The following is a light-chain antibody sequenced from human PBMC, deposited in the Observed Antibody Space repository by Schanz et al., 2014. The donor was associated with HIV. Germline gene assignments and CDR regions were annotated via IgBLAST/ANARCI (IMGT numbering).Light chain of an antibody. CDR1: HSVSSNF. CDR2: GAS. V-gene: IGKV3-20*01. CDR3: QQYYRTPWT. J-gene: IGKJ1*01. Sequence: EIVLTQSPDTLSVPPGERATLSCRASHSVSSNFLAWYQQKSGQAPRLLIYGASSRATGIPDRFSGSGSGTDFTLTISSLQPEDVAVYYCQQYYRTPWTFGQGTKVEIK.